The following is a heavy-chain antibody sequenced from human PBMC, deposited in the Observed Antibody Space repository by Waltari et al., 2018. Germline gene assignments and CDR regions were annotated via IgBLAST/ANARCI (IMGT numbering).Heavy chain of an antibody. V-gene: IGHV3-30-3*01. CDR3: AREDRDLWGLDY. D-gene: IGHD3-16*01. J-gene: IGHJ4*02. Sequence: QVQLVESGGGVVQPGRSLRLSCAASGFTFSSYATHWVRQAPGKGLEWVAVISYDGSNKYYADSVKGRFTISRDNSKNTLYLQMNSLRAEDTAVYYCAREDRDLWGLDYWGQGTLVTVSS. CDR1: GFTFSSYA. CDR2: ISYDGSNK.